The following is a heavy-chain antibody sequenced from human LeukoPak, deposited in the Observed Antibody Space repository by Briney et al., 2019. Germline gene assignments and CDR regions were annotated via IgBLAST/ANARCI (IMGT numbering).Heavy chain of an antibody. V-gene: IGHV3-23*01. CDR2: ISGSGGST. Sequence: GGSLRLSCAASGFTFSSYARSWVRQAPGKGLEWVSAISGSGGSTYYADSVKGRFTISRDNSKNTLYLQMNSLRAEDTAVYYCAKDEMNYYHHDAFDIWGQGTMVTVSS. CDR3: AKDEMNYYHHDAFDI. D-gene: IGHD3-10*01. J-gene: IGHJ3*02. CDR1: GFTFSSYA.